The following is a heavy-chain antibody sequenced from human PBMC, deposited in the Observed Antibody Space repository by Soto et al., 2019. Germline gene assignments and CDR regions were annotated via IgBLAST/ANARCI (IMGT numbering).Heavy chain of an antibody. D-gene: IGHD6-19*01. CDR3: AKALSQWLVKASDY. J-gene: IGHJ4*02. CDR1: GFTFSSYA. CDR2: ISGSGGST. Sequence: GGSVRLSCAASGFTFSSYAMSWVRQAPGKGLEWVSAISGSGGSTYYADSVKGRFTISRDNSKNTLYLQMNSLRAEDTAVYYCAKALSQWLVKASDYWGQGTLVTVSS. V-gene: IGHV3-23*01.